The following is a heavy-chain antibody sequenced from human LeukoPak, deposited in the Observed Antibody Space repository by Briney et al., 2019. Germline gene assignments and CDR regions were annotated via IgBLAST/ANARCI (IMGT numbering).Heavy chain of an antibody. CDR1: GFTFSSYA. V-gene: IGHV3-30-3*01. J-gene: IGHJ6*02. D-gene: IGHD6-13*01. Sequence: GGSLRLSCAASGFTFSSYAMHWVRQAPGKGLEWVAVISYDGSNKYYADSVKGRFTISRDNSKNTLYLQMNSLRAEDTAVYYCARDNSDSSSWYAQTYYYYGMDVWGQGTTVTVSS. CDR2: ISYDGSNK. CDR3: ARDNSDSSSWYAQTYYYYGMDV.